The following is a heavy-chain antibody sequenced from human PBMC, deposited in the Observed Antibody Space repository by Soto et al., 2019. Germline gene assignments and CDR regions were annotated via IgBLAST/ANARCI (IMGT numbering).Heavy chain of an antibody. CDR1: GFTFSDYY. Sequence: PGGSLRLSCAASGFTFSDYYMSWIRQAPGKGLEWVSYISSSGSTIYYADSVKGRFTISRDNAKNSLYLQMNSLRAEDTAVYYCASGCSGGSCYPGINWFDPWGQGTLVTVSS. V-gene: IGHV3-11*01. CDR2: ISSSGSTI. D-gene: IGHD2-15*01. CDR3: ASGCSGGSCYPGINWFDP. J-gene: IGHJ5*02.